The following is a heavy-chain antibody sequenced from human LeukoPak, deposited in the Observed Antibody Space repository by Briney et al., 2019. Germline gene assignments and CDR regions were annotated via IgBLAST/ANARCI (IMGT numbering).Heavy chain of an antibody. V-gene: IGHV4-34*01. D-gene: IGHD5-18*01. CDR2: INDRGST. CDR1: GGSFSGYY. CDR3: ATRGYSYRGSY. Sequence: SETRSLTCAVYGGSFSGYYWSWIRQPPGRGLEWIGEINDRGSTNYNPSLKSRVTISVDTSKNQFSLKLSPATAADTAVYYCATRGYSYRGSYWGQGTLVTVSS. J-gene: IGHJ4*02.